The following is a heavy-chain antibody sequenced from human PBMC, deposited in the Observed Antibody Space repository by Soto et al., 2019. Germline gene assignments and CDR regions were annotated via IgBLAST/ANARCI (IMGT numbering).Heavy chain of an antibody. V-gene: IGHV3-23*01. J-gene: IGHJ3*01. D-gene: IGHD6-19*01. CDR1: GFTFSSYA. CDR3: AKFKGARIAVPWFRVFDV. Sequence: GGSLRLSCAASGFTFSSYAMSWVRQAPGKELEWVSAISGSGDSTYYADSVKGRFTISRDSSTNTLYLQMNSLRVEDTAKYYCAKFKGARIAVPWFRVFDVWGQGTMVTVSS. CDR2: ISGSGDST.